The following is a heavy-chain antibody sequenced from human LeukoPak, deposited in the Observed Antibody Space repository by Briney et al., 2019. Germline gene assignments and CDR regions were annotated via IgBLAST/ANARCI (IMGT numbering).Heavy chain of an antibody. CDR1: GYTFTGYY. V-gene: IGHV1-46*01. CDR2: INPSGGST. D-gene: IGHD3-22*01. Sequence: ASVKVSCKASGYTFTGYYMHWVRQAPGQGLEWMGIINPSGGSTSYAQKFQGRVTMTRDMSTSTVYMELSSLRSEDTAVYYCARDIPHYYDSSGMSLWGQGTLVTVSS. J-gene: IGHJ4*02. CDR3: ARDIPHYYDSSGMSL.